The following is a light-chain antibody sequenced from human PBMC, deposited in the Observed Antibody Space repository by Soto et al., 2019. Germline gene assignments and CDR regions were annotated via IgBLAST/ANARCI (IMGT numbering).Light chain of an antibody. CDR2: STF. CDR3: LLDGSSWP. Sequence: EIVLTQSPGTLSLSPGERATLSCRASQSDSRRYLAWYQQKPGQAPRLLIHSTFRRDTGIPDRFSGSGSGKDLTLPIRRLEPEQYAVYYCLLDGSSWPFGTGTNLEIK. V-gene: IGKV3-20*01. J-gene: IGKJ1*01. CDR1: QSDSRRY.